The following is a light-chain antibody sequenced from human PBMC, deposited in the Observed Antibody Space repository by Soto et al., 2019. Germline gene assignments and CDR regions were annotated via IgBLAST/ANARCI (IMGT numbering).Light chain of an antibody. Sequence: DIVMTQSPDSLAVSLGERATINCKSSQSVLYSSNNKNYLAWYQQKPGQPPKLLIYWASTRESGVPDRFSGSGSGTDFTLTISSLQAEDLAVYYCQQYYSTPPAFCQGTKLEIK. J-gene: IGKJ2*01. CDR3: QQYYSTPPA. CDR2: WAS. CDR1: QSVLYSSNNKNY. V-gene: IGKV4-1*01.